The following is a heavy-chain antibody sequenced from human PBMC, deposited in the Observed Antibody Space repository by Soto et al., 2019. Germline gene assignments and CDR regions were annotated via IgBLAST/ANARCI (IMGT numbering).Heavy chain of an antibody. Sequence: WETLSLTCTVSGGSISSYYWSWIRQPPGKGLEWIGYIYYSGSTNYNPSLKSRVTISVDTSKNQFSLKLSSVTAADTAVYYCARAEVSPAAIYYYGMGVWGQGTTVTVSS. D-gene: IGHD2-2*02. V-gene: IGHV4-59*01. CDR2: IYYSGST. CDR1: GGSISSYY. CDR3: ARAEVSPAAIYYYGMGV. J-gene: IGHJ6*02.